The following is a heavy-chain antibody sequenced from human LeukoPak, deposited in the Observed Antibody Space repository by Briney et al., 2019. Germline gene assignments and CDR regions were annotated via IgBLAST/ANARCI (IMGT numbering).Heavy chain of an antibody. J-gene: IGHJ4*02. CDR2: ISSSGVYT. D-gene: IGHD6-19*01. V-gene: IGHV3-53*01. CDR1: GFTVSNSY. CDR3: AREDIVVADKYYFDS. Sequence: GGSLGLSCAASGFTVSNSYMSWVRQAPGKGLELVSIISSSGVYTQYEDSVKGRFTISRDNSKNTLYLQMNSLRAEDTAVYYCAREDIVVADKYYFDSWGQGTLVTVSS.